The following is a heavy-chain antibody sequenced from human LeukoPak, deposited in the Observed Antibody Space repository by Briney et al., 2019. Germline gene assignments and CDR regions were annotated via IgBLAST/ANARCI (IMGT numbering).Heavy chain of an antibody. V-gene: IGHV3-7*01. D-gene: IGHD6-13*01. CDR1: GFTFSSFA. Sequence: GGSLRLSCAASGFTFSSFAMSWVRQAPGKGLEWVANINLDGSERFYVDFVKGRFTISRDNADNSMYLQMNSLRAEDTAVYYCGRVIAGAIDYWGQGTLVIVSS. CDR2: INLDGSER. CDR3: GRVIAGAIDY. J-gene: IGHJ4*02.